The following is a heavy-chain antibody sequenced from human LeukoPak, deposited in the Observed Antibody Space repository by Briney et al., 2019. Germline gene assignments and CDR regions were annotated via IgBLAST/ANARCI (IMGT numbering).Heavy chain of an antibody. Sequence: SETLSLTCTVLGYSTSGGYYWGWIRQSPGKGLEWIGSIHQTGSTYYNPSLQSRVTISLDTSKSRSSLRLPSVAAADTAVYFCARSKSWAHADSWGQGTLVTVSS. V-gene: IGHV4-38-2*02. D-gene: IGHD1-26*01. J-gene: IGHJ4*02. CDR3: ARSKSWAHADS. CDR2: IHQTGST. CDR1: GYSTSGGYY.